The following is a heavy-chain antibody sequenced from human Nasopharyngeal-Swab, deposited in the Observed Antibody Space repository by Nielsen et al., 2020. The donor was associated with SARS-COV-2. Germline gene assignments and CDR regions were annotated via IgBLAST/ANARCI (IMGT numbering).Heavy chain of an antibody. J-gene: IGHJ6*02. V-gene: IGHV3-23*01. Sequence: GGSLRLSCAASGFTFSSYAMSWVRQAPGKGLEWVSTISGSGDTTYYADSVKDRFTISRDNSKNTLYLQTNSLRAEDTAVYYCAKAPYLRGLDVWGQGTTVTVSS. CDR2: ISGSGDTT. CDR1: GFTFSSYA. D-gene: IGHD2-21*01. CDR3: AKAPYLRGLDV.